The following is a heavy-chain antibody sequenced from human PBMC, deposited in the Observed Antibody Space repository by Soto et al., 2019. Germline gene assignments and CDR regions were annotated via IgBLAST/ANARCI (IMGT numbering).Heavy chain of an antibody. J-gene: IGHJ5*02. Sequence: SVKVSCKASGGTFSSYAISWVRQAPGQGLEWVGGIIPIFGTANYAQKFQGRVTITADESTSTAYMELSSLRSDDTAVYYCASWRTLWFGGLSSWFDTRGQGTLVPVSS. CDR1: GGTFSSYA. CDR3: ASWRTLWFGGLSSWFDT. V-gene: IGHV1-69*13. CDR2: IIPIFGTA. D-gene: IGHD3-10*01.